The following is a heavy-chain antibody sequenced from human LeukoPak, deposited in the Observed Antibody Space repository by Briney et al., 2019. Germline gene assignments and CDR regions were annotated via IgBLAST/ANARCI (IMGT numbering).Heavy chain of an antibody. V-gene: IGHV4-39*01. J-gene: IGHJ3*02. CDR1: GGSISSSSYY. Sequence: SETLSLTCTVSGGSISSSSYYWGWIRQPPGKGLEWIGSIYYSGSTCYNPSLKSRVTISVDTSKNQFSLKLSSVTAADTAVYYCARQGRISMIVVLIEDAFDIWGQGTMVTVSS. CDR3: ARQGRISMIVVLIEDAFDI. CDR2: IYYSGST. D-gene: IGHD3-22*01.